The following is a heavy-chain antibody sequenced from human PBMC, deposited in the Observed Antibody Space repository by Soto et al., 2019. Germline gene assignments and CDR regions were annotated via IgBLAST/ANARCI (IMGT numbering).Heavy chain of an antibody. D-gene: IGHD3-3*01. Sequence: TSDPLSLTCAVYGGSFSVYYWSWIRQPPGKGLGWIGEINHSGSTNYNPSLKSRVTISVDTSKNQFSLKLSSVTAADTAVYYCARGDDCWSGYSPPNWFDPWGQGTLVTVSS. CDR3: ARGDDCWSGYSPPNWFDP. J-gene: IGHJ5*02. CDR1: GGSFSVYY. V-gene: IGHV4-34*01. CDR2: INHSGST.